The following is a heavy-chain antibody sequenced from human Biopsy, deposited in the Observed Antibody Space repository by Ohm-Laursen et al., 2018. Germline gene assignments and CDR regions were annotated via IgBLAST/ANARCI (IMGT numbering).Heavy chain of an antibody. CDR1: GFTFSDYQ. CDR3: GRSYGIMAAPVHL. D-gene: IGHD3-16*01. V-gene: IGHV3-11*01. J-gene: IGHJ4*01. Sequence: LRLSCAASGFTFSDYQMSWIRQTPGKGLEWVSHISSGGSTIFHADSVKGRFTISRDDSKGSLYLQMTNLRAEDTAVYYCGRSYGIMAAPVHLWGQGTLVTVSS. CDR2: ISSGGSTI.